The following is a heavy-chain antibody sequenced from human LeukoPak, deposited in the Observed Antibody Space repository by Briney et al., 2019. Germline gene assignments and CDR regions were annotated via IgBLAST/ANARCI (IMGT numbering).Heavy chain of an antibody. Sequence: GESLKISCAASGITFSDYGMHWVRQAPGKGLEWVAVICSDGSNKYYADSVKGRFTISRDNSKNTLYLQMTSLRAAYTAVYYCATDIGGAPFDYWGQGTLVTVSS. CDR2: ICSDGSNK. D-gene: IGHD4-23*01. V-gene: IGHV3-33*01. CDR1: GITFSDYG. CDR3: ATDIGGAPFDY. J-gene: IGHJ4*02.